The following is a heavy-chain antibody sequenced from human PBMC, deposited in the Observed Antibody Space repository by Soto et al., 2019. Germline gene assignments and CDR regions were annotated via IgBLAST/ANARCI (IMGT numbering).Heavy chain of an antibody. V-gene: IGHV4-61*01. Sequence: KPSETLSLTCTVSGGSVSSGSYYWSWIRQPPGKGLEWIGYIYYSGSTNYNPSLKSRVTISVDTSKNQFSLKLSSVTAADTAVYYCARVGRLLASQYYYYGMDVWGQGTTVTVSS. J-gene: IGHJ6*02. CDR3: ARVGRLLASQYYYYGMDV. CDR2: IYYSGST. D-gene: IGHD2-21*02. CDR1: GGSVSSGSYY.